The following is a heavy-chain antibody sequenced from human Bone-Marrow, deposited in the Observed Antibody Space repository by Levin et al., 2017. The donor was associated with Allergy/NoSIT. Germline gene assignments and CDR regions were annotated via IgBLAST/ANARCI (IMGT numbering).Heavy chain of an antibody. CDR2: INQDGSET. V-gene: IGHV3-7*01. J-gene: IGHJ4*02. CDR3: ARVIRFCTISSCYTGDK. D-gene: IGHD2-2*02. Sequence: GGSLRLSCEASGFPFINYWMSWVRQAPGKGLEWVANINQDGSETFYVDSVKGRFTISRDNAKNSLYLHLHSLRVDDTAVYYCARVIRFCTISSCYTGDKWGQGTLVTVSS. CDR1: GFPFINYW.